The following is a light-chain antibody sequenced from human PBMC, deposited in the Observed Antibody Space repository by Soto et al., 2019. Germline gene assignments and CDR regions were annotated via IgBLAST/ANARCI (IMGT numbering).Light chain of an antibody. V-gene: IGKV3-11*01. Sequence: EIVLTQSPATLSLSPGETATLSCRASQSISTYLAWYQQKPGQAPRLLMYDASNRASGIPARFSGSGSGTDFTLTISSLEPEDFAVYYCQQRSNWPWTFGQGTKVDIK. CDR3: QQRSNWPWT. CDR2: DAS. CDR1: QSISTY. J-gene: IGKJ1*01.